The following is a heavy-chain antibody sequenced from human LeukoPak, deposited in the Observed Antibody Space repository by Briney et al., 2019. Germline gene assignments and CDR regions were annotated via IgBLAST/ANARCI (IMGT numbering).Heavy chain of an antibody. Sequence: SVKVSCKASGGTFSNYAINWVRQAPGQGLEWMGGIIPIFGTANYAQKFQGRVTITADESTSTAYVDLSSLRSEDTAVYYCGRNRAAAGTWFDYWGQGTLVTVSS. CDR1: GGTFSNYA. V-gene: IGHV1-69*13. CDR2: IIPIFGTA. D-gene: IGHD6-13*01. CDR3: GRNRAAAGTWFDY. J-gene: IGHJ4*02.